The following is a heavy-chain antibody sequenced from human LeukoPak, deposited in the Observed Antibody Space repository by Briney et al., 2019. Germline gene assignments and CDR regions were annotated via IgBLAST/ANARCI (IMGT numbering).Heavy chain of an antibody. J-gene: IGHJ4*02. D-gene: IGHD3-16*01. V-gene: IGHV4-59*08. Sequence: SETLSLTCTVSGGSISSYYWSWIRQPPGKGLEWIGYIYYSGSTNYNPSLKSRVTISVDTSKNQFSLKLSSVTAADTAVYYCARGDLWRYMITFGGVPFDYWGQGTLVTVSS. CDR2: IYYSGST. CDR3: ARGDLWRYMITFGGVPFDY. CDR1: GGSISSYY.